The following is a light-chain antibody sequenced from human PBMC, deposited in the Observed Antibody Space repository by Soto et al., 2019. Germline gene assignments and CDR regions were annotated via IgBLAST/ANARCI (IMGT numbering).Light chain of an antibody. CDR1: SSDVGGYDY. J-gene: IGLJ1*01. Sequence: QSVLTQPASVSGSPGQSITISCTGTSSDVGGYDYVSWYQLHPGKAPKLMVFEVNNRPSGVSYRFSGSKSGNTASLTISGLQAEDEADYFCSSYSISTAYLFGPGTKVTAL. V-gene: IGLV2-14*01. CDR2: EVN. CDR3: SSYSISTAYL.